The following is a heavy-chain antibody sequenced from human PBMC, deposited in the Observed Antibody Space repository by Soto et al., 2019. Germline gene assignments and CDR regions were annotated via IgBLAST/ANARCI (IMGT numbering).Heavy chain of an antibody. Sequence: PGGSLRLSCAASGFTFSDHYMDWVRQAPGKGLEWVGRTRNKAKSYTTDYAASVKGRFTISRDNSKDSLYLQMNSLKAEDTAIYYCTCVNILTGYILAYWGQGTLVTVSS. CDR1: GFTFSDHY. J-gene: IGHJ4*02. CDR3: TCVNILTGYILAY. D-gene: IGHD3-9*01. CDR2: TRNKAKSYTT. V-gene: IGHV3-72*01.